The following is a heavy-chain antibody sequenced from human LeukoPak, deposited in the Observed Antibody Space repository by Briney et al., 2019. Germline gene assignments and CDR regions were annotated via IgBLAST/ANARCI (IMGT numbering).Heavy chain of an antibody. CDR1: GYTFTSYG. CDR2: ISAYNGNT. J-gene: IGHJ3*02. V-gene: IGHV1-18*01. Sequence: ASVKVSCKASGYTFTSYGISWVRQAPGQGLEWMGWISAYNGNTNYAQKLQGRVTMTTDTSTSTGYMELRSLRSDDTAVYYCARGLQETLAWLKALSAFDIWGQGTMVTVSS. CDR3: ARGLQETLAWLKALSAFDI. D-gene: IGHD5-24*01.